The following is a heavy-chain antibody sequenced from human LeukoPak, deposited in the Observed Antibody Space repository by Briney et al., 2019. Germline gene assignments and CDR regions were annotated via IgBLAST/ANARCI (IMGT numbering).Heavy chain of an antibody. CDR3: AGNYRYYYYGMDV. J-gene: IGHJ6*02. CDR1: GYTFTSYG. V-gene: IGHV1-18*01. D-gene: IGHD1-7*01. CDR2: ISAYNGNT. Sequence: ASVKVSCKASGYTFTSYGISWVQQAPGQGLEWMGWISAYNGNTNYAQKLQGRVTMTTDTSTSTAYMELRSLRSDDTAVYYCAGNYRYYYYGMDVWGQGTTVTVSS.